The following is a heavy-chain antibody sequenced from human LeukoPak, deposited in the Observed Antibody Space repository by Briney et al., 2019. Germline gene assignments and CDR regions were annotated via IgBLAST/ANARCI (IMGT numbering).Heavy chain of an antibody. D-gene: IGHD3-16*01. J-gene: IGHJ6*02. CDR2: INHNGNVN. CDR3: ARGGGLDV. V-gene: IGHV3-7*03. CDR1: GFTFSSYW. Sequence: GGSLRLSCAASGFTFSSYWMNWARQAPGKGLEWVASINHNGNVNYYVDSVKGRFTISRDNAKNSLYLQMSNLRAEDTAVNFCARGGGLDVWGQGATVTVSS.